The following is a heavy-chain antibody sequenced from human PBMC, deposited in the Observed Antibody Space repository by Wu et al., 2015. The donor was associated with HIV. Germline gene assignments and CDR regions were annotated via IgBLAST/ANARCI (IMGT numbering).Heavy chain of an antibody. CDR2: INPLFGTT. J-gene: IGHJ4*02. CDR1: GDGFTSYA. D-gene: IGHD6-19*01. Sequence: QVHLVQFGAEVKKPGSSVKVTCKASGDGFTSYAISWVRQAPGQGLEWMGGINPLFGTTKFAQKFQGRLTITTDELKTTAYMELSSLKSEDTAVYYCASPRSPGFSSAWPTYFDYWGQGTLVTVSS. V-gene: IGHV1-69*05. CDR3: ASPRSPGFSSAWPTYFDY.